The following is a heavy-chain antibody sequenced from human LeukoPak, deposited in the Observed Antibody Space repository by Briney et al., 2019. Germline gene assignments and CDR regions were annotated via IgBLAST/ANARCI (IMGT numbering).Heavy chain of an antibody. CDR1: GFTFSSYW. CDR2: INRDGSRT. CDR3: AKHGTYYDFWSGQYYFDY. V-gene: IGHV3-74*01. D-gene: IGHD3-3*01. Sequence: GGSLRLSCAASGFTFSSYWMHWVRQAPGKGLVWVSRINRDGSRTNYADSVKGRFTISRDNSRNTLYLQMNSLRAEDTAVYYCAKHGTYYDFWSGQYYFDYWGQGTLVTVSS. J-gene: IGHJ4*02.